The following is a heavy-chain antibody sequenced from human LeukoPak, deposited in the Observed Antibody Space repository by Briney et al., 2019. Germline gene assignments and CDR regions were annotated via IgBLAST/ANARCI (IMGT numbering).Heavy chain of an antibody. CDR2: INANSGGT. CDR3: ARASGSYWWFDS. V-gene: IGHV1-2*02. CDR1: GHTFTGCY. J-gene: IGHJ5*01. D-gene: IGHD1-26*01. Sequence: RASVRVSCKASGHTFTGCYMHWVRQAPGQGLEWMGWINANSGGTNYAQKFQGRVTMTRDTSISTAYMELSRLRSDDTAVYYCARASGSYWWFDSWGQGTLVTVSS.